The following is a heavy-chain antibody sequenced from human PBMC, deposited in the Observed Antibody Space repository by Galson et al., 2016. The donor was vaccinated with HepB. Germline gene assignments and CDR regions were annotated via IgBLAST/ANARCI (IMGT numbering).Heavy chain of an antibody. CDR3: ARQQFCTSSTCNAEYFQH. CDR1: GASISSSSSY. V-gene: IGHV4-39*01. J-gene: IGHJ1*01. Sequence: SETLSLTCTASGASISSSSSYWGWIRQPPGKGLEWIGSIFYGGSTYSNPSLKSRVTISIDTSKNQFSLRLSSVTAADTAVYYCARQQFCTSSTCNAEYFQHWGQGTLVTVSA. D-gene: IGHD2/OR15-2a*01. CDR2: IFYGGST.